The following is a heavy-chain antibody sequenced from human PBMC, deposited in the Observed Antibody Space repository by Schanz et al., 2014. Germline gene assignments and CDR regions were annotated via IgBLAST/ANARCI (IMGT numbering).Heavy chain of an antibody. CDR2: ISGSGGST. CDR3: ARPALWFGDNCFDP. V-gene: IGHV3-74*01. CDR1: GFTFSPYW. Sequence: EVQLVESGGGLVQPGGSLRLSCGSSGFTFSPYWMHWVRQAPGKGLVWVSAISGSGGSTYYADSVKGRFTISRDNSKNTLYLQMNSLRAEDAAVYYCARPALWFGDNCFDPWGQGTLVAVSS. D-gene: IGHD3-10*01. J-gene: IGHJ5*02.